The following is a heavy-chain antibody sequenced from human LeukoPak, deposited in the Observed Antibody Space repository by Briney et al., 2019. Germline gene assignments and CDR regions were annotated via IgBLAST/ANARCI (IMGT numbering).Heavy chain of an antibody. CDR1: GDSITSGEYY. V-gene: IGHV4-39*07. D-gene: IGHD4/OR15-4a*01. CDR3: ARRDYAACFEP. J-gene: IGHJ5*02. CDR2: VYYSGRI. Sequence: SETLSLTCSVSGDSITSGEYYWAWLRQPPGKGLEWLRSVYYSGRIKYNPSLKGRVSISRDMSKNQFSLNLNSVNATDTAVYYCARRDYAACFEPWGQGTLVTVSS.